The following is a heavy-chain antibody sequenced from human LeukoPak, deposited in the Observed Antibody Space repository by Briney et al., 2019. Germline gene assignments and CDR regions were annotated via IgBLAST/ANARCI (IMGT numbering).Heavy chain of an antibody. CDR1: GFTFSSYS. CDR2: ISSSSSYI. CDR3: ARDKRRYYGDAFDV. Sequence: PGGSLRLSCAASGFTFSSYSMNWVRQAPGKGLEWVSSISSSSSYIYYADSVKGRFTISRDNAKNSLYLQMNSLRAEDTAVYYCARDKRRYYGDAFDVWGQGTMVTVTA. J-gene: IGHJ3*01. D-gene: IGHD3-22*01. V-gene: IGHV3-21*01.